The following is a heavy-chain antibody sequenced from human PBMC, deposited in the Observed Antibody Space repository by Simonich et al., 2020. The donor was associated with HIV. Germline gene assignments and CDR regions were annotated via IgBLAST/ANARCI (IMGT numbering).Heavy chain of an antibody. CDR1: GDSISSWTSY. Sequence: QLQVQESGPGLVKPSETLSLTCIVFGDSISSWTSYWGWIRQPPGKGLEWIGNIKYIGSSNYNPSLKSRVTLSVDTSKNQFSLKLTSVTAADTAMYYCARHQTGADAFDIWGQGTMVAVSS. CDR3: ARHQTGADAFDI. CDR2: IKYIGSS. D-gene: IGHD1-1*01. V-gene: IGHV4-39*01. J-gene: IGHJ3*02.